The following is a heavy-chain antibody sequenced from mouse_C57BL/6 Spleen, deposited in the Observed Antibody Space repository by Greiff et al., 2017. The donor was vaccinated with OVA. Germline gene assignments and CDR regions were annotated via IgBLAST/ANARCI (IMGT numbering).Heavy chain of an antibody. CDR2: LHPNSGSP. V-gene: IGHV1-64*01. Sequence: QVQLQQPGPELVKPGASVKLSCKASGYTFTSSWMHWVKQRPGQGLAWIGLLHPNSGSPNYNEKFKSKATLTVAQSSSTAYMQLRSLTAADAEVYDGARTRTTGGGFAYWGQGTLVTVSA. CDR3: ARTRTTGGGFAY. CDR1: GYTFTSSW. J-gene: IGHJ3*01. D-gene: IGHD2-12*01.